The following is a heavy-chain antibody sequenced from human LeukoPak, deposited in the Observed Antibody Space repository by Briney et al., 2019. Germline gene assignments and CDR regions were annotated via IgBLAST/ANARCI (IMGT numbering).Heavy chain of an antibody. J-gene: IGHJ6*03. D-gene: IGHD6-6*01. CDR3: ARAGAAPHYYYYYMDV. Sequence: SETLSLTCTVSGGSISSGGYYWSWIRQPPGKGLEGIGYIYYSGSTNYNPSLKSRVTISVDTSKNQFSLQLNSVTPEDTAVYYCARAGAAPHYYYYYMDVWGKGTTVTVSS. CDR2: IYYSGST. CDR1: GGSISSGGYY. V-gene: IGHV4-61*08.